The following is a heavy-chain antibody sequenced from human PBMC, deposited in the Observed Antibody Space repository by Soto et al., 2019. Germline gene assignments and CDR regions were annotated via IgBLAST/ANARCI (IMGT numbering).Heavy chain of an antibody. CDR1: GFIFSGSA. V-gene: IGHV3-73*02. CDR3: TSPLCNGDYTEPSRSVDV. D-gene: IGHD4-17*01. CDR2: VRTGPNNYAT. Sequence: ELQLVEAGGGLVQPGGSLTLSCAASGFIFSGSAMHWVRQRSGKGLEWVGRVRTGPNNYATEYAVSVKGRFIISSDDSKNTTYLQMNSLKYEDTAAYYCTSPLCNGDYTEPSRSVDVWCKGTTVTVSS. J-gene: IGHJ6*04.